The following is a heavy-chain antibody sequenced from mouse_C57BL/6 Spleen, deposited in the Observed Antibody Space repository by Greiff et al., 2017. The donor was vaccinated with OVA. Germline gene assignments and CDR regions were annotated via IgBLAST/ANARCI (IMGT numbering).Heavy chain of an antibody. CDR3: ARQIRRDWYYDV. V-gene: IGHV1-7*01. CDR2: INPSSGYT. J-gene: IGHJ1*03. Sequence: QVQLKESGAELVKPGASVKLSCKASGYTFTSYWMHWVTQRPGQGLEWIGYINPSSGYTKYNQKFKDKATLTADKSSSTAYMQLSSLTYEDSAVYYCARQIRRDWYYDVWGTGTTVTVSS. CDR1: GYTFTSYW. D-gene: IGHD2-12*01.